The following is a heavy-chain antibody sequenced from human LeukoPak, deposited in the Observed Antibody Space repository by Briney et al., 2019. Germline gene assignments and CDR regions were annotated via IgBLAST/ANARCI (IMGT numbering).Heavy chain of an antibody. CDR3: ARGADSSGYYPFDY. CDR1: GGSISSGGYS. D-gene: IGHD3-22*01. CDR2: IYHSGST. Sequence: SQTLSLTCAVSGGSISSGGYSWNWIRQPPGKGLEWIGYIYHSGSTYYNPSLKSRVTISVDRSKNQFSLKLSSVTAADTAVYYCARGADSSGYYPFDYWGQGTLVTVSS. V-gene: IGHV4-30-2*01. J-gene: IGHJ4*02.